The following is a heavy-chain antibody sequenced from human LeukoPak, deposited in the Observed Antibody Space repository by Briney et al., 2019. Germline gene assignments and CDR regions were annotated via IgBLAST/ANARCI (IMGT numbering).Heavy chain of an antibody. Sequence: SETLSLTCNVSGGSISSFYWWSWVRQSPGKGLQWIGEIHQSGSINYNPSLKSRVIISVDKSKTQFSLKLKSVTAADTAVYYCARAKLGSSGSLDSWGQGTLVTVSS. V-gene: IGHV4-4*02. CDR2: IHQSGSI. CDR3: ARAKLGSSGSLDS. CDR1: GGSISSFYW. J-gene: IGHJ4*02. D-gene: IGHD3-22*01.